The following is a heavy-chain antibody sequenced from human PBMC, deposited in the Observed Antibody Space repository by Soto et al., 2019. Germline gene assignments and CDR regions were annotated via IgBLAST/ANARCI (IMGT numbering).Heavy chain of an antibody. J-gene: IGHJ6*02. D-gene: IGHD1-1*01. CDR1: GYTFTRYG. Sequence: QGQLVQSGPEVKKPGASVKVSCKASGYTFTRYGISWVRQAPGQGLEWMGWISGYNGDTNYAQKVQGRATMTIDTSTSTAYMELRSLTSDDTAIYYCAKNGQLTYYYYGMDVWGQGTTVTVSS. V-gene: IGHV1-18*01. CDR3: AKNGQLTYYYYGMDV. CDR2: ISGYNGDT.